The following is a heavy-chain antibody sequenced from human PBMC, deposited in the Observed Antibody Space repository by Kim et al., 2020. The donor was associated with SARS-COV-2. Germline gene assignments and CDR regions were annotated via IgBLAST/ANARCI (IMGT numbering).Heavy chain of an antibody. J-gene: IGHJ4*02. CDR3: ARAWGYGVVVAATQFDY. CDR1: GGSISSGGYY. V-gene: IGHV4-31*03. D-gene: IGHD2-15*01. Sequence: SETLSLTCTVSGGSISSGGYYWSWIRQHPGKGLEWIGYIYYSGSTYYNTSLKSRVTISVDTSKNQFSLKLSSVTAADTAVYYCARAWGYGVVVAATQFDYWGQGTLVTVSS. CDR2: IYYSGST.